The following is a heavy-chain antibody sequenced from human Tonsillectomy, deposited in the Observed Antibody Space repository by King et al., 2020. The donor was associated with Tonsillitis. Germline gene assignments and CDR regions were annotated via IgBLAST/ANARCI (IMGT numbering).Heavy chain of an antibody. V-gene: IGHV3-23*04. D-gene: IGHD1-26*01. J-gene: IGHJ6*02. Sequence: VQLVESGGAWVQPGGALRLSCAASGFAFISYAISWGRQAPGKGPEWVSAITDRGSKAYYADAVGGRLTLSSDNSKNTLYLTMNSLRAEDTAIYYCARGSWGVGPYYGMDVWGRGTTVTVSS. CDR1: GFAFISYA. CDR2: ITDRGSKA. CDR3: ARGSWGVGPYYGMDV.